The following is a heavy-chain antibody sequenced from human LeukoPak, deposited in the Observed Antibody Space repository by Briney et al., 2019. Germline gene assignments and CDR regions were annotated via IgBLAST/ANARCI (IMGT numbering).Heavy chain of an antibody. CDR3: AKRQDSSGYYRNFDY. Sequence: GGSLRLSCAASGFTFSSYEMNWVRQAPGKGLEWVSYISRSGNTIYYADSVKGRFTISRDNAKNSLYLQMNSLRAEDTAVYYCAKRQDSSGYYRNFDYWGQGTLVTVSS. CDR2: ISRSGNTI. CDR1: GFTFSSYE. V-gene: IGHV3-48*03. D-gene: IGHD3-22*01. J-gene: IGHJ4*02.